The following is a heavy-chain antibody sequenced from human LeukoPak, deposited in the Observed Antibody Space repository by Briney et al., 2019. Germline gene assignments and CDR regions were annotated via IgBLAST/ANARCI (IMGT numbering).Heavy chain of an antibody. D-gene: IGHD3-3*01. Sequence: GGSLRLSCAASGFTVSSNYMSWVRQAPGKGLEWVSVIYSGGSTYYADSVKGRFTISRDNSKNTLYLQMNSLRAEDTAVYYCAARNYDFWSGYYRPYYYGMDVWGQGTTVTVSS. V-gene: IGHV3-66*01. CDR2: IYSGGST. CDR3: AARNYDFWSGYYRPYYYGMDV. CDR1: GFTVSSNY. J-gene: IGHJ6*02.